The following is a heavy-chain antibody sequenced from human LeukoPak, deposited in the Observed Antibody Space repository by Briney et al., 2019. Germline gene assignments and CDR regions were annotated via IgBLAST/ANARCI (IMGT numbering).Heavy chain of an antibody. J-gene: IGHJ4*02. CDR3: ARDRYYDSRGLDY. CDR1: GGSISSYY. CDR2: IYYSGST. Sequence: SETLSLTCTVPGGSISSYYWSWIRQPPGKGQEWIGYIYYSGSTNYNPSLKSRVTISVDTSKNQFSLKLSSVTAADTAVYYCARDRYYDSRGLDYWGQGTLVTVSS. V-gene: IGHV4-59*01. D-gene: IGHD3-22*01.